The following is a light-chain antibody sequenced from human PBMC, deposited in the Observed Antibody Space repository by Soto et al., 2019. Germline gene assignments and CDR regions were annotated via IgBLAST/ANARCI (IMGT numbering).Light chain of an antibody. CDR1: QSVSSR. CDR3: QQYGSSPST. Sequence: EIVLTQSPVTLILCPVERATVSCRASQSVSSRLAWYPQKRGQAPRLLIYGASSRATGIPDRFSGSGSGTDFTLTISRLEPEDFAVYYCQQYGSSPSTFGQGTKVDIK. CDR2: GAS. J-gene: IGKJ1*01. V-gene: IGKV3-20*01.